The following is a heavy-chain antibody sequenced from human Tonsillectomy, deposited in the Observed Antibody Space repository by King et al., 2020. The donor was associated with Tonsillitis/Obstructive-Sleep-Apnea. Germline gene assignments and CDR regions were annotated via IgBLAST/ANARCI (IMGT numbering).Heavy chain of an antibody. D-gene: IGHD2-2*01. CDR1: GFTISSYA. Sequence: VQLVESGGGLVQPGKSLRLSCAASGFTISSYAMSWVRQAPGKGLEWVSTISGSGDSTYYADSVKGRFTISRDNSKNTLFLQMNSLRADDTALYYCAKLNGIVVVPAAIDYWGQGTLVTVSS. J-gene: IGHJ4*02. V-gene: IGHV3-23*04. CDR3: AKLNGIVVVPAAIDY. CDR2: ISGSGDST.